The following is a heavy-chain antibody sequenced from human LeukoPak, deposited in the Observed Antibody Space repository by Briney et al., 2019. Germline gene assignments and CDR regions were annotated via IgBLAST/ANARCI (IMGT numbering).Heavy chain of an antibody. J-gene: IGHJ3*02. CDR1: GFTFSSYA. V-gene: IGHV3-23*01. Sequence: GSLRLSCAASGFTFSSYAMSWVRQAPGKGLEWVSAITGSGGSTYYADSVKGRFTISRDNSKNTLYLQVNSLRAEDTAVYYCAKGWYGAFDIWGQGTMVTVSS. D-gene: IGHD6-13*01. CDR2: ITGSGGST. CDR3: AKGWYGAFDI.